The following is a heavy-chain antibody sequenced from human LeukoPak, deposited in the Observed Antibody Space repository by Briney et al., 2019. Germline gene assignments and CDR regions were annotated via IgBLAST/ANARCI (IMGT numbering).Heavy chain of an antibody. Sequence: ASVRVSCKTSGYSFTDYYIHWVRQAPGQGLEWMGWINTKSGRTSSARKFQGRVTMTRDPSITTVYMDMAWLTSDDTAIYFCARADFIDAGPYLIGPWGQGTLATVSS. CDR2: INTKSGRT. J-gene: IGHJ5*02. V-gene: IGHV1-2*02. CDR3: ARADFIDAGPYLIGP. CDR1: GYSFTDYY. D-gene: IGHD3-3*01.